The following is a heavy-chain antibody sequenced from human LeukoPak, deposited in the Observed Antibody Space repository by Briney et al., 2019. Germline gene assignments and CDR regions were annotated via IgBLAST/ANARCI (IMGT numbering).Heavy chain of an antibody. D-gene: IGHD6-19*01. CDR2: IYSDGIST. Sequence: PGGSLRLSCAASGFTFMHWVRQAPGKGLVWVSRIYSDGISTSYADSVKGRFTISRDNAKNSLYLQMNSLRAEDTSVYYCARDIFTVAGAVDYWGQGTLVTVSS. CDR1: GFTF. J-gene: IGHJ4*02. V-gene: IGHV3-74*01. CDR3: ARDIFTVAGAVDY.